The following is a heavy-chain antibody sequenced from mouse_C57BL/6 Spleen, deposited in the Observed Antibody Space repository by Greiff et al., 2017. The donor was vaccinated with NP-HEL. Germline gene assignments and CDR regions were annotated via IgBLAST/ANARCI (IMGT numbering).Heavy chain of an antibody. J-gene: IGHJ2*01. V-gene: IGHV2-2*01. D-gene: IGHD1-1*01. CDR3: ARITTVGDFDY. Sequence: QVQLKQSGPGLVQPSQSLSITCTVSGFSLTSYGVHWVRQSPGKGLEWLGVIWSGGSTDYNAAFISSLSISKDNSKSQVFFKMNSLQADDTAIYYCARITTVGDFDYWGQGTTLTVSS. CDR1: GFSLTSYG. CDR2: IWSGGST.